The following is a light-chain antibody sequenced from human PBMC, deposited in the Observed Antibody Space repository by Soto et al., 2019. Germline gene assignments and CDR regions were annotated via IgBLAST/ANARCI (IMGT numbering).Light chain of an antibody. Sequence: QSALTQPASVSGSPGQSITISCTGTSSDVGGYNYVSWYQQHPGKAPKLMIYDVSNRPSGVSNRFSGSTSGNTASLTISGLQAEDEADYYCSSYTSSSSWVFGGGTQLTVL. CDR2: DVS. CDR3: SSYTSSSSWV. J-gene: IGLJ3*02. V-gene: IGLV2-14*01. CDR1: SSDVGGYNY.